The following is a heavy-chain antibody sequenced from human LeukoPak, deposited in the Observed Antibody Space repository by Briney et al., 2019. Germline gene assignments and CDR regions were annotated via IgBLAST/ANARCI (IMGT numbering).Heavy chain of an antibody. CDR3: ARTTRVRGVIGELDY. Sequence: SQTLSLTCAISGDSVSSNSAAWNWTRQSPSRGLEWLGRTYYRSKWYNDYAVSVKSRITINPDTSKNQFSLQLNSVTPEDTAVYYCARTTRVRGVIGELDYWGQGTLVTVSS. V-gene: IGHV6-1*01. D-gene: IGHD3-10*02. CDR2: TYYRSKWYN. J-gene: IGHJ4*02. CDR1: GDSVSSNSAA.